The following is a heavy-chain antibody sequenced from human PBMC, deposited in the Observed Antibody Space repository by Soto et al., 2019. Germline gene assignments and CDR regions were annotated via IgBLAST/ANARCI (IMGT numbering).Heavy chain of an antibody. CDR2: IIPFLGVT. D-gene: IGHD3-10*01. V-gene: IGHV1-69*08. J-gene: IGHJ4*02. CDR1: GGTFSPYT. Sequence: QVQLVQSGAEVKKPGSSVKVSCKASGGTFSPYTINWVRQAPGQGLEGMGRIIPFLGVTNYAQKFQARVTITADKSTTTAYMELSGLRFEDTAVYYCARDWESTVSTWSFGAFWGRGTLVTVSS. CDR3: ARDWESTVSTWSFGAF.